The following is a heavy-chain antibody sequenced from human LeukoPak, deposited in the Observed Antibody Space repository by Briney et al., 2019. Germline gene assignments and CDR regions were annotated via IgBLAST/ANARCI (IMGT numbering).Heavy chain of an antibody. CDR1: GGSISSGDYY. Sequence: SETLSLTCTVSGGSISSGDYYWSWIRQPPGKGLEWIGYIYYSGSTYYNPSPKNRVTISVDTSKNQFSLKLSSVTAADTAVYYCARDRGNYYDSSGPTAFDIWGQGTMVTVSS. J-gene: IGHJ3*02. CDR3: ARDRGNYYDSSGPTAFDI. CDR2: IYYSGST. D-gene: IGHD3-22*01. V-gene: IGHV4-30-4*08.